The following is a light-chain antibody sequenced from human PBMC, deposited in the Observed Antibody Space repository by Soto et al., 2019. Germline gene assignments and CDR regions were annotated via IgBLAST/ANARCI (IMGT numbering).Light chain of an antibody. Sequence: QSALAQPASVSGSPGQSITISCTGTSSDVGAYNYVSWYHQHHPGKAPELIIYDVTDRPSGVSTRFSGSKSGNTASLTISGLQAEDEGGYYCSSYTTIKTVIFGGGTKLTVL. CDR2: DVT. CDR3: SSYTTIKTVI. J-gene: IGLJ2*01. CDR1: SSDVGAYNY. V-gene: IGLV2-14*01.